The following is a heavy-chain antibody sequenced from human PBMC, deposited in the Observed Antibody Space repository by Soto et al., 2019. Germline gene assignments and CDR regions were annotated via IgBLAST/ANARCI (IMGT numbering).Heavy chain of an antibody. J-gene: IGHJ4*02. D-gene: IGHD2-21*01. Sequence: QVQLVESGGGVVQPGSSLRLSCEASGFTFSMYGMHWVRQAPGKGLEWVGVIYSDGSHQYYGDSVKGRFTISRDNSNNMLYLQMTGLRLDDSALYYCARDRRVIPDADMDYWGQGVLVTVSS. CDR2: IYSDGSHQ. V-gene: IGHV3-30*03. CDR1: GFTFSMYG. CDR3: ARDRRVIPDADMDY.